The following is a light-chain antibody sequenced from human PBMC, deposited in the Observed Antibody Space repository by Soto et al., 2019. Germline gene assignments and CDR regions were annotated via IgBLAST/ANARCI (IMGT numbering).Light chain of an antibody. CDR2: DVN. CDR1: SSDVGAYNF. Sequence: QSALTQPRSVSGSPGQSVTISCTGSSSDVGAYNFASWYQQRPGAAPKLLIHDVNKRPPGVADRFSASKSGNTASLTISGLQAEDEADYYCCSYAGNYRYVFGSGTKVTVL. CDR3: CSYAGNYRYV. J-gene: IGLJ1*01. V-gene: IGLV2-11*01.